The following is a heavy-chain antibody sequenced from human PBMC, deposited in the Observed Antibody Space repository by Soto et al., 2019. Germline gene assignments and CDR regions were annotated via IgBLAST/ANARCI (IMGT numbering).Heavy chain of an antibody. CDR3: ARFPQTAIVGAAYFDY. J-gene: IGHJ4*02. D-gene: IGHD1-26*01. V-gene: IGHV1-69*02. Sequence: QVQLVQSGAEVKKPGSSVKVSCKASGGTFSSYIISWVRQAPGQGLEWMGRIIPILGIANYALKFQGRVTITADKSTSTAYMDLRSLRSEDTAVYYCARFPQTAIVGAAYFDYWGQGTLVTVSS. CDR2: IIPILGIA. CDR1: GGTFSSYI.